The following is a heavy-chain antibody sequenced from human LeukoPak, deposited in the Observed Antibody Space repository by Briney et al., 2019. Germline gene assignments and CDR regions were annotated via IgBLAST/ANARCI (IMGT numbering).Heavy chain of an antibody. Sequence: GGSLRLSCAASGFTFSDYYMSWIRQAPGKGLEWVSYTSSSGSTIYYADSVKGRFTISRDNAKNSLYLQMNGLRAEDTAVYYCARDRNGVLLWFGELLNYWGQGTLVTVSS. J-gene: IGHJ4*02. CDR2: TSSSGSTI. CDR1: GFTFSDYY. D-gene: IGHD3-10*01. V-gene: IGHV3-11*04. CDR3: ARDRNGVLLWFGELLNY.